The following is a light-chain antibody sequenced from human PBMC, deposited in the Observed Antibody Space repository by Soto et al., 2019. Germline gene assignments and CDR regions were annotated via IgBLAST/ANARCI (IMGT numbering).Light chain of an antibody. V-gene: IGKV3-11*01. J-gene: IGKJ4*01. CDR2: DAS. CDR1: QSVSSY. CDR3: QHRSGSNSLT. Sequence: EIVLTKSPATLSLSPGERATLSCRASQSVSSYLAWYQQKPGQAPRLLIYDASNRAPGIPARFSGSESGTAVNEPIRRRGPGDIALCYCQHRSGSNSLTVGG.